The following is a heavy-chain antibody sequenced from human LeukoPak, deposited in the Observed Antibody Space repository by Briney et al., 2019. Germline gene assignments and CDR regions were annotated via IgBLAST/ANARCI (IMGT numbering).Heavy chain of an antibody. CDR1: GFTFSGSA. J-gene: IGHJ4*02. D-gene: IGHD5-18*01. Sequence: GGSLRLSCAASGFTFSGSAMPWVRQASGKGLEWVGRIRSKANSYATAYAASVKGRFTISRDDSKNTAYLQMNSLKTEDTAVYYCTRHVDTAMVIYDYWGQGTLVTVSS. CDR2: IRSKANSYAT. V-gene: IGHV3-73*01. CDR3: TRHVDTAMVIYDY.